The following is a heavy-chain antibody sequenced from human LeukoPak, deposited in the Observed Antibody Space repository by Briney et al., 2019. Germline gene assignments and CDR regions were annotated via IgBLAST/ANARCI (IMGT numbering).Heavy chain of an antibody. Sequence: SETLSLTCTVSAVSITNYYWAWIRQPAGRGLEWHGRMYISGSTNYNPSLKSRVTISIDKSRKQFSLKLRSVTAADTAVYYCARDYLVGAPLDSWGQGTLVTVSS. CDR3: ARDYLVGAPLDS. J-gene: IGHJ4*02. CDR2: MYISGST. V-gene: IGHV4-4*07. D-gene: IGHD1-26*01. CDR1: AVSITNYY.